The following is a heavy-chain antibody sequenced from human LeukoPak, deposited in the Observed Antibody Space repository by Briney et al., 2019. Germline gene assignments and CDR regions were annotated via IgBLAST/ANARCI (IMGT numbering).Heavy chain of an antibody. CDR2: IYHSGST. CDR1: GGSISTYY. J-gene: IGHJ4*02. V-gene: IGHV4-59*12. Sequence: SETLSLTCTVSGGSISTYYWSWIRQPPGKGLEWIGYIYHSGSTKYNPSLKSRVTMSLDKSKNHLSLNLTSVTAADTAVYYCSRESGAFSPFGYWGQGTLVTVSS. CDR3: SRESGAFSPFGY. D-gene: IGHD1-26*01.